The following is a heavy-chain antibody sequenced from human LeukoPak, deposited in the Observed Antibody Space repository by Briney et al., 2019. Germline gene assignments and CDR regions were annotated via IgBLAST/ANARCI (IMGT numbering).Heavy chain of an antibody. J-gene: IGHJ4*02. CDR1: GFTVSSNY. D-gene: IGHD4-17*01. CDR3: ATLSYGDYPDY. V-gene: IGHV3-53*01. Sequence: PGGSLRLSCAASGFTVSSNYMSWVRQAPGKGLEWVSVIYSGGSTYYADSVKGRFTISGDNSKNTLYLQMNSLRAEDTAVYYCATLSYGDYPDYWGQGTLVTVSS. CDR2: IYSGGST.